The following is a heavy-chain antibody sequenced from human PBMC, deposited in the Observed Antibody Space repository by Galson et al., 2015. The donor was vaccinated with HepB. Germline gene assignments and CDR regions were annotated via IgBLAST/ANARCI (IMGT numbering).Heavy chain of an antibody. V-gene: IGHV1-18*04. D-gene: IGHD3-10*01. CDR1: VYTFTSYG. J-gene: IGHJ6*02. CDR2: ISAYNGNT. CDR3: ARDGAGEVNYYALDV. Sequence: CTCSVYTFTSYGVGWVRRAPGQGLERMGWISAYNGNTKYSQKFQGRVTITRDTSASTAYMELSSLSSEDTAVYYCARDGAGEVNYYALDVWGQGTTVTVSS.